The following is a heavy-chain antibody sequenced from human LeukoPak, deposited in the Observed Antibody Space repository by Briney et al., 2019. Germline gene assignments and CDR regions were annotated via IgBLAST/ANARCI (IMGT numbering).Heavy chain of an antibody. CDR2: ISGSGGST. J-gene: IGHJ4*02. D-gene: IGHD3-22*01. Sequence: GGSLRLSCAASGFTFSSFAMSWVRQAPRKGLEWVSIISGSGGSTYYADSVKGRFTISRDNSKNTLYVQMNSLRPEDTAVYYCAKGSYYDQIPESDYWGQGTLVTVSS. V-gene: IGHV3-23*01. CDR3: AKGSYYDQIPESDY. CDR1: GFTFSSFA.